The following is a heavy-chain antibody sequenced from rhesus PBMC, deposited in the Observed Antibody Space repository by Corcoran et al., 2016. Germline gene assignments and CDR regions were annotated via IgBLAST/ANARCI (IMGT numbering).Heavy chain of an antibody. Sequence: QVQLKESGPGLVKPSETLSLTCAVSGYSISSGYGWSWIRTPPGKGLEWIGYIGGSSCSTNYNPSLKSRVTISKDTSKNQFSLTLSSVTAADTAVYYCARALAGTTDYWGQGVLVTVSS. V-gene: IGHV4-127*01. D-gene: IGHD1-14*01. CDR3: ARALAGTTDY. CDR2: IGGSSCST. CDR1: GYSISSGYG. J-gene: IGHJ4*01.